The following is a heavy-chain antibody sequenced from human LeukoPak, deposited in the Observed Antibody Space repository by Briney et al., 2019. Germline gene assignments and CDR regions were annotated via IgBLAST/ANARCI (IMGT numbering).Heavy chain of an antibody. J-gene: IGHJ6*03. CDR2: IGAYNGNT. D-gene: IGHD3-10*01. Sequence: ASVKVSCKASGYTFTSYGISWVRQAPGQGLEWMGWIGAYNGNTGYAQKFQGRVTMTRNTSISTAYMELSSLRSEDTAVYYCARGSRESLLWFGEGPYYYYYMDVWGKGTTVTISS. CDR1: GYTFTSYG. V-gene: IGHV1-8*02. CDR3: ARGSRESLLWFGEGPYYYYYMDV.